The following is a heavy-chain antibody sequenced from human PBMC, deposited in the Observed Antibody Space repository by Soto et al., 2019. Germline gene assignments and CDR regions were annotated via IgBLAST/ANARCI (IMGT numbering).Heavy chain of an antibody. J-gene: IGHJ4*02. D-gene: IGHD3-22*01. V-gene: IGHV3-21*01. CDR2: ISKSDYT. CDR1: GFAFNNYG. CDR3: AIEDSIIIPEVSDF. Sequence: PGGSLRLSCTVSGFAFNNYGINWVRQAPGKGLEWVSSISKSDYTYYSDSVKGRFTIPRDNAKISVSLQMNTLRVEDTAVYYCAIEDSIIIPEVSDFWGQGTLVTVFS.